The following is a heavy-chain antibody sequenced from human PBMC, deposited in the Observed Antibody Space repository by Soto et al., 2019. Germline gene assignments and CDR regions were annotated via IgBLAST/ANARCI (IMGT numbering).Heavy chain of an antibody. CDR1: GGSISSYY. D-gene: IGHD3-10*01. CDR2: IYYSGST. J-gene: IGHJ3*02. CDR3: ARGGRGAFDI. V-gene: IGHV4-59*01. Sequence: ASETLSLTCTVSGGSISSYYWSWIRQPPGKGLEWIGYIYYSGSTNYNPSLKSRVTISVDTSKNQFSLKLSSVTAADTAVYYCARGGRGAFDIWGQGTMVTVSS.